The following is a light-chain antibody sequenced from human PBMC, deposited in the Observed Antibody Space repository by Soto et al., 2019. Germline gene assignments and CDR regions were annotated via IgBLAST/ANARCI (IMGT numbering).Light chain of an antibody. V-gene: IGLV2-14*01. CDR3: ISYTVSRSYV. CDR2: SVS. J-gene: IGLJ1*01. CDR1: SSDIGTYDH. Sequence: QSVLTQPASVSGSPGQSITISCSGTSSDIGTYDHVAWFQQFPGKTPKLVIYSVSDRPSGVSYRFSGSKSGNTASLTISGLQADDEDDYYCISYTVSRSYVFGTGTKV.